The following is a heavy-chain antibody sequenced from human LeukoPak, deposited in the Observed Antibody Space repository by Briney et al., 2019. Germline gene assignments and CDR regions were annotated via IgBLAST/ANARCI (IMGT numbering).Heavy chain of an antibody. J-gene: IGHJ4*02. CDR3: AKSTYSGYNIYYFDY. Sequence: GGSLRLSCAASGFTFSSYSMNWVRQAPGKGLEWVSYISSSSSTIYYADSVKGRFTISRDNAKNSLYLQMNSLRAEDTAVYYCAKSTYSGYNIYYFDYWGQGTLVTVSS. V-gene: IGHV3-48*01. D-gene: IGHD5-12*01. CDR1: GFTFSSYS. CDR2: ISSSSSTI.